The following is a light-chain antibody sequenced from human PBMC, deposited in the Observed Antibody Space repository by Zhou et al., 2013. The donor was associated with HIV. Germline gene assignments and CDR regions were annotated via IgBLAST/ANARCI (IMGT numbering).Light chain of an antibody. Sequence: DIQMTQSPSFVSASVEDRVTVTCRASQGISGLLAWYQQKPGKAPKLLISATSTLQSGVPSRFSGSGSGTDFTLIISSLQPEDSATYYCQQGSTFPLTFGGGTKVEIK. CDR2: ATS. CDR1: QGISGL. J-gene: IGKJ4*01. CDR3: QQGSTFPLT. V-gene: IGKV1-12*01.